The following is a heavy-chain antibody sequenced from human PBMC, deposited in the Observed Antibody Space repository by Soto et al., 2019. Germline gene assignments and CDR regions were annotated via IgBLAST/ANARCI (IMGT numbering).Heavy chain of an antibody. CDR2: IYPDDSDT. J-gene: IGHJ4*02. Sequence: GESLKISCNGSGYRFSNHWIGWVRQMAGKGLEWVGVIYPDDSDTRYGRSFQGQVTISADRSIDTAYLQWSSLKASDTAIYYCARGRDDTSGYYAFWGQGTLVTVSS. CDR1: GYRFSNHW. D-gene: IGHD3-22*01. V-gene: IGHV5-51*01. CDR3: ARGRDDTSGYYAF.